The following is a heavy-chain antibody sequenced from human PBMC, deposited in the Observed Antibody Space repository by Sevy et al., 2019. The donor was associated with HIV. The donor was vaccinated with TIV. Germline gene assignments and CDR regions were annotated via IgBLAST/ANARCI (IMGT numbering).Heavy chain of an antibody. D-gene: IGHD3-10*01. CDR2: ISYDEAHK. J-gene: IGHJ4*02. CDR1: GFTFRTSG. Sequence: GGSLRLSCVTSGFTFRTSGMHWVRQSPGKGLEWVAVISYDEAHKNYADSVKGRFSISKDNSKNTLYLQMSSLRTEDXXXXXXAKDYSAGITMVRGAYRARGDYFDYWGQGTQVTVSS. V-gene: IGHV3-30*03. CDR3: AKDYSAGITMVRGAYRARGDYFDY.